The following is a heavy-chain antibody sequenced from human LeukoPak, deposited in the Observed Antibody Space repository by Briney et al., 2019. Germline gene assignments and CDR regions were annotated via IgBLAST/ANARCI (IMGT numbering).Heavy chain of an antibody. CDR2: ISYDGSNK. D-gene: IGHD3-9*01. Sequence: GGSLRLSCVASGFTFSSYGMHWVRQAPGKGLEWVAVISYDGSNKYYADSVKGRFTISRDNSKNTLYLQMNSLRAEDTAVYYCAKDGSYYDILTGYHYFDYWGQGTLVTVSS. CDR3: AKDGSYYDILTGYHYFDY. V-gene: IGHV3-30*18. CDR1: GFTFSSYG. J-gene: IGHJ4*02.